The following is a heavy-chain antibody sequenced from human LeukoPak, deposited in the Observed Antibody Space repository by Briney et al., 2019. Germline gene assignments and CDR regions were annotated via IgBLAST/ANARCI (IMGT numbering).Heavy chain of an antibody. CDR2: INSDGSST. V-gene: IGHV3-74*01. J-gene: IGHJ4*02. CDR3: ARGYCSSTSCYSAD. CDR1: GFSFSTYW. D-gene: IGHD2-2*01. Sequence: GASLRLSCAASGFSFSTYWMHWVRQAPGKGLVWVSRINSDGSSTSYADSVKGRFTISRDNAKNTLYLQMNSLRAEDTAVYYCARGYCSSTSCYSADWGQGTLVTVSS.